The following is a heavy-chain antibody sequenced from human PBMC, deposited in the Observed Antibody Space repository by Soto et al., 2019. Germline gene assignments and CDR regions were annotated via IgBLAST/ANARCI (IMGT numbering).Heavy chain of an antibody. CDR3: ARARMGPIMTTVTTGGAFDI. CDR2: ISSSSSTI. J-gene: IGHJ3*02. D-gene: IGHD4-17*01. CDR1: GFTFSSYS. Sequence: PCWSLRLSCAASGFTFSSYSMNWVRQAPGKGLEWVSYISSSSSTIYYADSVKGRFTISRDNAKNSLYLQMNSLRDEDTAVYYCARARMGPIMTTVTTGGAFDIWGQGTMVTV. V-gene: IGHV3-48*02.